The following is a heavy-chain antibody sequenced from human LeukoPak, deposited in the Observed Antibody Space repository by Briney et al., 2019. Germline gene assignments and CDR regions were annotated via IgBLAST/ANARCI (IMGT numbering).Heavy chain of an antibody. J-gene: IGHJ6*02. D-gene: IGHD6-6*01. CDR2: ISGSGGST. CDR1: GFTFSSYA. CDR3: ARPRHYYYYGMDV. Sequence: PGGSLRLSCAASGFTFSSYAMSWVRQAPGKGLEWVSAISGSGGSTYYADSVKGRFTISRDNSKNTLYLQMNSLRAEDTAVYYCARPRHYYYYGMDVWGQGTTVTVSS. V-gene: IGHV3-23*01.